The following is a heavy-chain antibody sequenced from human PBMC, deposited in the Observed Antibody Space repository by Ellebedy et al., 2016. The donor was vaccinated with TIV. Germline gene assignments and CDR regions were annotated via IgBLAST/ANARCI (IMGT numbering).Heavy chain of an antibody. Sequence: GESLKISCAASGSPFKNHAVSWVRQAPGKGLEWVSAISGGGGSTSYADSVKGRFTISRDNSKNTLYLQMNSLRAEDTAVYYCARAPYSSTGNPDFDYWGQGTLVTVSS. J-gene: IGHJ4*02. V-gene: IGHV3-23*01. D-gene: IGHD1-14*01. CDR1: GSPFKNHA. CDR2: ISGGGGST. CDR3: ARAPYSSTGNPDFDY.